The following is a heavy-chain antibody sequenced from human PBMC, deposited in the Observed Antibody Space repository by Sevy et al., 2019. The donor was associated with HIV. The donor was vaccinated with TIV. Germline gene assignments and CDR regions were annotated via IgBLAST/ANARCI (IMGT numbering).Heavy chain of an antibody. V-gene: IGHV3-64D*06. CDR2: LSSDNARSK. D-gene: IGHD3-9*01. CDR3: VKDRIETILWSKGDWFDP. Sequence: GGSLRLSCAASGFTFSNYAMHWVRQAPGKGLEYVSGLSSDNARSKYYADSVNGRFTISSDNSKNTLYLQMSSLRTEDTAVYYCVKDRIETILWSKGDWFDPWGQGTLVTVSS. J-gene: IGHJ5*02. CDR1: GFTFSNYA.